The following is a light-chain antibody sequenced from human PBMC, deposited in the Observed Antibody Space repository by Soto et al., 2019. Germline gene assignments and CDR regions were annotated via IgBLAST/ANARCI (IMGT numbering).Light chain of an antibody. Sequence: QSVLTQPPSASGSPGQSVTISCTGTSSDVGGYNYVSWYQQHPGKAPKLMIYEVSKRPSGVPDRFSGSKSGNTASLTVSGLQAEDEADYYCSSSAGSNTVFGGGTKLTVL. J-gene: IGLJ2*01. CDR3: SSSAGSNTV. V-gene: IGLV2-8*01. CDR1: SSDVGGYNY. CDR2: EVS.